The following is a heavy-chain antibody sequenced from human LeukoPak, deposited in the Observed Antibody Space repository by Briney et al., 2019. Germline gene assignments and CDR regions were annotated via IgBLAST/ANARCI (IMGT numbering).Heavy chain of an antibody. CDR3: AGGGVGATTYVWFDP. J-gene: IGHJ5*02. CDR2: INPSGGST. Sequence: ASVKVSCKVSGYTFSSYGISWVRQAPGQGLECMGIINPSGGSTSYAQKFQGRVTMTRDMSTSTVYMELSSLGAEETAVSYCAGGGVGATTYVWFDPWGQGTLVTVSS. D-gene: IGHD1-26*01. CDR1: GYTFSSYG. V-gene: IGHV1-46*01.